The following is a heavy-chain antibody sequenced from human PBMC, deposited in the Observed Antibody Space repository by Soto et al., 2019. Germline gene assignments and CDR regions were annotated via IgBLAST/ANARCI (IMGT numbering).Heavy chain of an antibody. CDR2: INAGNGNT. Sequence: VCCKECGDTLTCYALHCVRQAAGSRLERMGWINAGNGNTKYSQTLQGRFTITRDTSASTAYMELSSLRSEDTAVYHYARHLGYRYHATWGQGTLVTVSS. CDR1: GDTLTCYA. CDR3: ARHLGYRYHAT. D-gene: IGHD5-18*01. J-gene: IGHJ1*01. V-gene: IGHV1-3*01.